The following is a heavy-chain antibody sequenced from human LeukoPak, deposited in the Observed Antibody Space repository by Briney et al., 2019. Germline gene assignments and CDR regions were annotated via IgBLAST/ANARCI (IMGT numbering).Heavy chain of an antibody. J-gene: IGHJ4*02. CDR1: GGSISSGYY. Sequence: SETLSLTCTVSGGSISSGYYWGWIRQPPGKGLEWIGSIYHSGSTYYNPSLKSRVTISVDTSKNQFSLKLSSVTAADTAVYYCARMGPYYDILTGYYIFEDWGQGTLVTVSS. D-gene: IGHD3-9*01. CDR3: ARMGPYYDILTGYYIFED. CDR2: IYHSGST. V-gene: IGHV4-38-2*02.